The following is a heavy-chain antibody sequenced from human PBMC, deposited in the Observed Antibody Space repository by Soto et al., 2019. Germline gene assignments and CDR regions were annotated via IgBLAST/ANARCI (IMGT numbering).Heavy chain of an antibody. Sequence: ASVKVSCTASGNTFTSYDINWVRQATGHGLEWMGWINPNSGDTGYAQKFQGRVTMTRDISIATAYMELSSLRSDDTAIYYCARMATFGSLNWFDPWGQGTLVTVSS. D-gene: IGHD3-16*01. CDR1: GNTFTSYD. J-gene: IGHJ5*02. V-gene: IGHV1-8*01. CDR3: ARMATFGSLNWFDP. CDR2: INPNSGDT.